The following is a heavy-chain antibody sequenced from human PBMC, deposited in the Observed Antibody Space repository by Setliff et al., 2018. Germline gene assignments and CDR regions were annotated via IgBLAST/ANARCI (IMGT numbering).Heavy chain of an antibody. Sequence: PGGSLRLSCAAPELIFSHTWMNWVRQAPGKGLEWVGRIKGQTDGGTTDYAAPVKGRFTISRDDSKNTLYLQMNSLKTEDTAVYYCTTDLGETSYYYDSSGYSPFDIWGQGTMVTVSS. CDR1: ELIFSHTW. CDR2: IKGQTDGGTT. D-gene: IGHD3-22*01. V-gene: IGHV3-15*01. CDR3: TTDLGETSYYYDSSGYSPFDI. J-gene: IGHJ3*02.